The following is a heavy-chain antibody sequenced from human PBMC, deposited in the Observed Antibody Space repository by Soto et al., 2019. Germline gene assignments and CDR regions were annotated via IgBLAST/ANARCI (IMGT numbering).Heavy chain of an antibody. CDR2: ISGSEGTK. CDR3: ARDTYDGFLYGMDV. CDR1: GFPLKSYP. D-gene: IGHD3-10*01. Sequence: GSLRLSCAASGFPLKSYPVSWVRRAPGKGLEWVSAISGSEGTKYYADSLRGRLTVSRDNSKNTLYLQMNNLRAEDTAVYYCARDTYDGFLYGMDVWGQGTTVTVSS. J-gene: IGHJ6*02. V-gene: IGHV3-23*01.